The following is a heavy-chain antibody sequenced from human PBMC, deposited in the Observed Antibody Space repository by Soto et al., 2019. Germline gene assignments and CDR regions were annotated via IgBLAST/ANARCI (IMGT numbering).Heavy chain of an antibody. Sequence: QVQLQESGPGLVKPSQTLSLTCTVSGGSISSGDYYWSWIRQPPGKGLEWIGYIYYSGSTYNNPSLKSRVTITLDTSENQFSLKLSSVTAADTAVYYCARVADCSGGRCYFSVDYWGQGTLVTVSS. CDR1: GGSISSGDYY. CDR3: ARVADCSGGRCYFSVDY. J-gene: IGHJ4*02. D-gene: IGHD2-15*01. CDR2: IYYSGST. V-gene: IGHV4-30-4*01.